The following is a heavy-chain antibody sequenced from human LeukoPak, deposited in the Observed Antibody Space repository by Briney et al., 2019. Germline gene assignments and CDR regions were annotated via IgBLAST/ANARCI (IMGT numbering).Heavy chain of an antibody. CDR3: ARIAAAGNWFDP. D-gene: IGHD6-13*01. J-gene: IGHJ5*02. Sequence: ASVKVSCKASGYTFTSYYIHWVRQAPGQGLEWMEIINPSGGSTNSAQRLQGRVTMTRDTSTSTVYMELSRLRSDDTAVYYCARIAAAGNWFDPWGQGTLVTVSS. CDR2: INPSGGST. V-gene: IGHV1-46*01. CDR1: GYTFTSYY.